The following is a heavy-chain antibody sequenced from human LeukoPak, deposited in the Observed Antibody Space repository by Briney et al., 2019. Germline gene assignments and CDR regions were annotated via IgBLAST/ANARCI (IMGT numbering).Heavy chain of an antibody. V-gene: IGHV3-23*01. CDR2: ISGSGGST. D-gene: IGHD2-2*01. Sequence: GGSLRLSCAVSGFTFSNYAMSWVRQAPGKGLEWVSAISGSGGSTYYADSVKGRFTISRDNSKNTLYLQMNSLRAEDTAVYYCATINPVVPAARVYWGQGTLVTVSS. J-gene: IGHJ4*02. CDR1: GFTFSNYA. CDR3: ATINPVVPAARVY.